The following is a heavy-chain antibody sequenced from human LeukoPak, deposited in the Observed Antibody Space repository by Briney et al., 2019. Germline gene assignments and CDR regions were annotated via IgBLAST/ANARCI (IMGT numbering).Heavy chain of an antibody. J-gene: IGHJ4*02. Sequence: GASVKVSCKASGYTFTTYGISWMRQARGQGLEWMGWITTYSGNTNFAQKLQGRVTMTTDTSTSTVYMELRSLRSDDTAVYYCGRVVWEPGVTGIVHYFDYWGQGTLVTVSS. D-gene: IGHD1-14*01. V-gene: IGHV1-18*01. CDR1: GYTFTTYG. CDR2: ITTYSGNT. CDR3: GRVVWEPGVTGIVHYFDY.